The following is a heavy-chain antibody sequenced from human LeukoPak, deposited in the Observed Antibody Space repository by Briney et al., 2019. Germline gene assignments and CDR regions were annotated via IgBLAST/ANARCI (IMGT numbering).Heavy chain of an antibody. CDR2: INHSGST. CDR3: ARVQAGVGPGH. V-gene: IGHV4-34*01. J-gene: IGHJ4*02. CDR1: VRSFLDYY. D-gene: IGHD1-26*01. Sequence: PSETVPHTLTVSVRSFLDYYWRWLGQPRAKEGEWIREINHSGSTNYNPCLESRVTISVDTSKNQFSLKLSSVTAADTAMYYCARVQAGVGPGHWGRGTLVTVSS.